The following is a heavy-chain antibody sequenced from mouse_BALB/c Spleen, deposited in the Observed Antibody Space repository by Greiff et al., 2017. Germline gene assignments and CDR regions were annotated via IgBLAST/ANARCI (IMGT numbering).Heavy chain of an antibody. CDR1: GYSFTGYT. Sequence: EVKLLESGPELVKPGASMKISCKASGYSFTGYTMNWVKQSPGKNLEWIGHINPYNGGTSYNQKFKGKATLTVDKSSSTAYMELLSLTSEDSAVYYCARDYDYAYAMDYWGQGTSVTVSS. V-gene: IGHV1-18*01. D-gene: IGHD2-4*01. J-gene: IGHJ4*01. CDR2: INPYNGGT. CDR3: ARDYDYAYAMDY.